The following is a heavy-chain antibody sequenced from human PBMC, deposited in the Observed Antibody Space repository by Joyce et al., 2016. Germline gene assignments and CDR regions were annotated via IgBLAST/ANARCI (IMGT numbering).Heavy chain of an antibody. D-gene: IGHD3-10*01. CDR3: ARFDLHEGYFDY. CDR1: GYTFTSYG. Sequence: QVQLVQSGAEVKKPGASVKVSCKASGYTFTSYGIIWVRQAPGQGPEWMGWINPYNDNTNYARKVQGRVTRTTDTSTNTAYMELRSLRSDDTAVYYCARFDLHEGYFDYWGQGTLVTVSS. V-gene: IGHV1-18*01. CDR2: INPYNDNT. J-gene: IGHJ4*02.